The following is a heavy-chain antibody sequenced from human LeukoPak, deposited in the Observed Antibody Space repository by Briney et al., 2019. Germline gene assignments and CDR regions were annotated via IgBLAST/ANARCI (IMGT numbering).Heavy chain of an antibody. CDR3: ARRRDGYNYDAFDI. D-gene: IGHD5-24*01. CDR2: INPSDSYT. CDR1: GYSFTSYW. Sequence: GESLKISCKGSGYSFTSYWISWVRQMPGKGLEWMGRINPSDSYTNYSPSFQGHVTISADKSISTAYLQWSSLKASDTAMYYCARRRDGYNYDAFDIWGQGTMVTVSS. J-gene: IGHJ3*02. V-gene: IGHV5-10-1*01.